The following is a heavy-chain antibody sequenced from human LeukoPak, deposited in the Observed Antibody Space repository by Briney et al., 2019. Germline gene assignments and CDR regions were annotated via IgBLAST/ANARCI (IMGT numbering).Heavy chain of an antibody. V-gene: IGHV3-21*01. D-gene: IGHD3-16*01. CDR3: ARRVPSQVITDYFDY. CDR2: ISSSSSYI. J-gene: IGHJ4*02. Sequence: TGGSLRLSCAASGFSFSSYSMNWVRQAPGKGLEWVSSISSSSSYIYYADSVKGRFTISRDNAKNSLYLQMNSLRAEDTAVYYCARRVPSQVITDYFDYWGQGTLVTVSS. CDR1: GFSFSSYS.